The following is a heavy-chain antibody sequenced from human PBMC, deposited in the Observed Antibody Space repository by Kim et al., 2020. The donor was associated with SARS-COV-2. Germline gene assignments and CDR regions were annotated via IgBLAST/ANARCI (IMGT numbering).Heavy chain of an antibody. CDR2: ISSNGGST. J-gene: IGHJ4*02. V-gene: IGHV3-64D*09. CDR3: VKGYTAMATFASV. CDR1: GFTFSSYA. D-gene: IGHD5-18*01. Sequence: GGSLRLSCSASGFTFSSYAMHWVRQAPGKGLEYVSAISSNGGSTYYADSVKGRFTISRDNSKNTLYLQMSSLRAEDTAVYYCVKGYTAMATFASVWGQGTLVTVSS.